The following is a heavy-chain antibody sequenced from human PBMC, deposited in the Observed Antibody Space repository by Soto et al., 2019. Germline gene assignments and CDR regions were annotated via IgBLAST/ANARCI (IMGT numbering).Heavy chain of an antibody. Sequence: QVQLVESGGGVIQPGRSLRLSCAASGFTFSNYDMHWVRQAPGKGLEWVAVISYDGSNKYYADSVRGRFTISRDNSKNTMYLQMNSLRADDTDVYYCAKAAATYYCSGGYCYNYYFDSWGQGTLVTVSS. J-gene: IGHJ4*02. CDR2: ISYDGSNK. V-gene: IGHV3-30*18. CDR1: GFTFSNYD. CDR3: AKAAATYYCSGGYCYNYYFDS. D-gene: IGHD2-15*01.